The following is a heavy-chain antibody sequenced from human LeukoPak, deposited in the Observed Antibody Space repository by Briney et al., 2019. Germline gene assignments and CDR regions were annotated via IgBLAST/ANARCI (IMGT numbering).Heavy chain of an antibody. V-gene: IGHV3-23*01. D-gene: IGHD6-13*01. CDR2: ISGSDAST. J-gene: IGHJ4*02. Sequence: GGSLRLPCAASGSTFSTSAMSWVRQAPGKGLDWVSSISGSDASTYYEDSVKGRFTISRDNSKNTLFLQMNSLRADDTALYYCAKRSSGSWCFDSWGQGTLVTVSS. CDR3: AKRSSGSWCFDS. CDR1: GSTFSTSA.